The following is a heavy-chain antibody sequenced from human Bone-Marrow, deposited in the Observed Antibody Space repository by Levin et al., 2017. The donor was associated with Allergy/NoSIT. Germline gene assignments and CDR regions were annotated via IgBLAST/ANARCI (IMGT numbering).Heavy chain of an antibody. V-gene: IGHV1-46*01. CDR2: VNPSGDST. D-gene: IGHD4-17*01. Sequence: KAGESLKISCKASGYTFTSYYVHWVRQAPGQGLEWLGIVNPSGDSTTYPQRFPGRVTMTSDTSTSTVYMELSSLTSNDTAVYYCARAGHGDANFDYWGQGTLVTVSS. CDR1: GYTFTSYY. CDR3: ARAGHGDANFDY. J-gene: IGHJ4*02.